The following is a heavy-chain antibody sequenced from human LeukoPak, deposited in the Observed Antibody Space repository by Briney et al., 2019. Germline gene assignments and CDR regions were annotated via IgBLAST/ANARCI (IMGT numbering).Heavy chain of an antibody. CDR3: ARVTEMATGGFWFDP. CDR2: ISAYNGNT. V-gene: IGHV1-18*01. CDR1: GYTFTSYG. Sequence: ASVKVSCKASGYTFTSYGISWVRQAPGQGLEWMGWISAYNGNTDYAQKLQGRVTMTTDTSTSTAYMEQRSLRSDDTAVYYCARVTEMATGGFWFDPWGQGTLVTVSS. J-gene: IGHJ5*02. D-gene: IGHD5-24*01.